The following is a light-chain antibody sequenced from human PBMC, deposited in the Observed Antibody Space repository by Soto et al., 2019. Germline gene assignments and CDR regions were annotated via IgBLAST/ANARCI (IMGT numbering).Light chain of an antibody. CDR3: SSYTSTSTYV. CDR2: EVS. V-gene: IGLV2-14*01. CDR1: SSDVGYDNY. J-gene: IGLJ1*01. Sequence: SVLTQPASVSGSPGQSITISCTRTSSDVGYDNYVSWYQQHPGRAPKSLIYEVSNRPSGVSNRFSGSKSGNTASLTISGLQAEDEADYYCSSYTSTSTYVFGTGTKVTV.